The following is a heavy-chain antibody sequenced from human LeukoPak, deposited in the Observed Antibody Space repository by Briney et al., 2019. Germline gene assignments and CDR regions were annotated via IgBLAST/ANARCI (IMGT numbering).Heavy chain of an antibody. CDR2: IYHSGSA. D-gene: IGHD1-26*01. CDR3: ASKSYSGSYTFDH. J-gene: IGHJ4*02. Sequence: PSETLSLTCAVFGGSISISKWWSWVRQPPGKGLEWIGEIYHSGSANYNPSLKSRVTISVDKSKNQFSLKLNSVTAADTAVYYCASKSYSGSYTFDHWGQGTLVTVSS. CDR1: GGSISISKW. V-gene: IGHV4-4*02.